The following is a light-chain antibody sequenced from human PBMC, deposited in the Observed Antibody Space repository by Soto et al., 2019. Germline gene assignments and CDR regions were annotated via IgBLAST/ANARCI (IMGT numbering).Light chain of an antibody. CDR2: DVI. Sequence: QAVVTQPASVSGSPGQSITISCTGTSSDVGGYNYVSWYQQHPGKAPKLMIYDVINRPSGVSNRFSGSKSGDTASLTISGLQAEDEADYYCSSYTSTGGYVVVGGGTKLTVL. CDR3: SSYTSTGGYVV. CDR1: SSDVGGYNY. V-gene: IGLV2-14*03. J-gene: IGLJ2*01.